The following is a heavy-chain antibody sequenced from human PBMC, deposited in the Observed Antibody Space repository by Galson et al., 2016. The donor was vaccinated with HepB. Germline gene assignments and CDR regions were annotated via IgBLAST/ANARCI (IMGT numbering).Heavy chain of an antibody. CDR1: GFTFSNNG. D-gene: IGHD3-16*02. CDR3: ARDGYVWGSYRPSRYYHYYMDV. V-gene: IGHV3-33*01. J-gene: IGHJ6*03. Sequence: SLRLSCAASGFTFSNNGMHWVRQAPGKGLEWVAVIGYDGSNKYYADSVKGRFTITRDNSKNTLYLQMNRLRAEDTAVYYCARDGYVWGSYRPSRYYHYYMDVWGKGTTVTVSS. CDR2: IGYDGSNK.